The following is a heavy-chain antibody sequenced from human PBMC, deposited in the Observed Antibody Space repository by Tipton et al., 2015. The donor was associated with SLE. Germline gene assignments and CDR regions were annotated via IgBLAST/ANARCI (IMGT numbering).Heavy chain of an antibody. CDR1: GGSITGYY. CDR2: VYYTGTT. D-gene: IGHD1-26*01. CDR3: ARGVRELEPKYYYFYYYMDV. Sequence: TLSLTCNVSGGSITGYYWSWIRQPPGKGLEWIGYVYYTGTTNYNPSLKSRVTISVDTSQNQFSLRLSSVTAADTAAYYCARGVRELEPKYYYFYYYMDVWGKGTTVTVSS. J-gene: IGHJ6*03. V-gene: IGHV4-59*12.